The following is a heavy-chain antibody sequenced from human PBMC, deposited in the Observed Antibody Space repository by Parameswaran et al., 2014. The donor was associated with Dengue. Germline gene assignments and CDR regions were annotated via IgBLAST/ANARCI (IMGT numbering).Heavy chain of an antibody. CDR2: IKQDGSEK. CDR3: ARSSSHINYGGNSVFDY. Sequence: WIRQPPGKGLEWVANIKQDGSEKSYVDSVKGRFTISRDNAKNSLYLHMNSLRAEDTAVYYCARSSSHINYGGNSVFDYWGQGTLVTVSS. D-gene: IGHD4-23*01. V-gene: IGHV3-7*01. J-gene: IGHJ4*02.